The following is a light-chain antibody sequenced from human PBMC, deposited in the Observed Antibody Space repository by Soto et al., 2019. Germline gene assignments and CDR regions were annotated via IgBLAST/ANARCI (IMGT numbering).Light chain of an antibody. CDR2: GAS. CDR1: QSVSSSY. V-gene: IGKV3-20*01. J-gene: IGKJ5*01. CDR3: QQSGSSPPIT. Sequence: EIVLTQPPGTLSLSPGERATLSCRASQSVSSSYLTWYQQKPGQAPRLLIYGASSRATGIPDRFSGSGSGTDFTLTISRLEPEDFAVYYCQQSGSSPPITFGQGTRLEIK.